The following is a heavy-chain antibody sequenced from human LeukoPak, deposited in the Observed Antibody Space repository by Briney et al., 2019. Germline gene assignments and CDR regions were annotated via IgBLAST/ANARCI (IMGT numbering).Heavy chain of an antibody. CDR2: INPNSGGT. Sequence: ASVKVSCKASGYTFTSYYMHWVRQAPGQGLEWMGWINPNSGGTNYAQKFQGRVTMTRDTSISTAYMELSRLRSDDTAVYYCARLIVGATVVDYWGQGTLVTVSS. CDR1: GYTFTSYY. J-gene: IGHJ4*02. V-gene: IGHV1-2*02. D-gene: IGHD1-26*01. CDR3: ARLIVGATVVDY.